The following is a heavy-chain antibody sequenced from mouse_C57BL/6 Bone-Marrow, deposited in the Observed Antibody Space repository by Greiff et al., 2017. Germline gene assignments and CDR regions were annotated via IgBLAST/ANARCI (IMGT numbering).Heavy chain of an antibody. CDR2: IYPGNGDT. CDR3: ARRDYIDY. Sequence: LQQSGAELVRPGASVKMSCKASGYTFTSYNMPWVKQTPRQGLEWIGAIYPGNGDTSYNQKFKGKATLTVDKSSSTAYMQLSSLTSYDSAVYFCARRDYIDYGGQGTSLTVSS. V-gene: IGHV1-12*01. J-gene: IGHJ2*02. CDR1: GYTFTSYN.